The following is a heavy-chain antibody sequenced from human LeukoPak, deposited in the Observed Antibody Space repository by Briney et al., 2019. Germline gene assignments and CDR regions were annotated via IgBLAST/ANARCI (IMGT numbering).Heavy chain of an antibody. J-gene: IGHJ4*02. V-gene: IGHV3-30*03. D-gene: IGHD6-13*01. CDR3: ASSWAYFDS. Sequence: PGGSLRLSCAASGLTFSSYGMHWVRQAPGKGLEWVAVISYDGSDKYYADSVKGRFTISRDNSKNTLYLQMNSLRAEDTAVYYCASSWAYFDSWGQGTLVTVSS. CDR2: ISYDGSDK. CDR1: GLTFSSYG.